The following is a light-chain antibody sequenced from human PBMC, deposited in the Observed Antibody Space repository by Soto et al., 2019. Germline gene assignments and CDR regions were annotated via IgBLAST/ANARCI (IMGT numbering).Light chain of an antibody. V-gene: IGLV2-14*01. CDR1: SSDVGGYNS. Sequence: QSALTQPASVSGSPGQSSTISCTGTSSDVGGYNSVSWYQQHPGKAPKLMIYEVSNRPSGVSNRFSGSKSGNTASLTISGLQAEDEADYYCSSYTTSSTLLYVFGTGTKLTVL. CDR3: SSYTTSSTLLYV. CDR2: EVS. J-gene: IGLJ1*01.